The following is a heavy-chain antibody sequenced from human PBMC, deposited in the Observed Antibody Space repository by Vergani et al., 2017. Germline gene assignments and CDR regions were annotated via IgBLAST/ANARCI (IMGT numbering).Heavy chain of an antibody. J-gene: IGHJ5*02. CDR2: MYHSGST. D-gene: IGHD3-10*01. CDR3: GRVADFYGLGSRLLDL. V-gene: IGHV4-59*01. Sequence: QVRLQESGPGLVKPSETLSLTCSVSGGSMSGYYLSWIRQPPGKELEWIGYMYHSGSTNYNPSLETRVTISGDTSKNQFSLKLNSVTAADTAVYYCGRVADFYGLGSRLLDLWGQGILVTVSS. CDR1: GGSMSGYY.